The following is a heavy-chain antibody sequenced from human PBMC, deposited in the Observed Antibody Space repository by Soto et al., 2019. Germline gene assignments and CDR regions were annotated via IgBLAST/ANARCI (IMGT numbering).Heavy chain of an antibody. CDR2: SSGSGGST. J-gene: IGHJ5*02. CDR3: AKGLGKYNWFDP. Sequence: GGSLRLPCAASGLTLSSYAMSWVRQAPGKGLEWVSASSGSGGSTYYAESVKGRFTISRDNSKNTLYLQMNSLRAEDTAVYDWAKGLGKYNWFDPWGQGTMVTVSS. V-gene: IGHV3-23*01. CDR1: GLTLSSYA.